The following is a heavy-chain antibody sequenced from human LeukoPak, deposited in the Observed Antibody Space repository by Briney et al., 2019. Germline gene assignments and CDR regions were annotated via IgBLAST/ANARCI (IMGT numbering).Heavy chain of an antibody. Sequence: SETLSLTCTVSGGSISSYYWSWIRQPPGKGLEWIGCIYYSGSTNYNPSLKSRVTIPVDTSKNQFSLKLSSVTAADTAVYYCARHGPYSSGWYLPGFDYWGQGTLVTVSS. CDR2: IYYSGST. CDR1: GGSISSYY. V-gene: IGHV4-59*08. CDR3: ARHGPYSSGWYLPGFDY. J-gene: IGHJ4*02. D-gene: IGHD6-19*01.